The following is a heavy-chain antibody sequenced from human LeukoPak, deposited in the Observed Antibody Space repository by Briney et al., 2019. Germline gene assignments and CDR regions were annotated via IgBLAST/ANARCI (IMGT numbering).Heavy chain of an antibody. CDR3: AGLYGSGSYYWNYFDY. D-gene: IGHD3-10*01. CDR2: IYHSGST. J-gene: IGHJ4*02. CDR1: GYSISSGYY. Sequence: PSETLSLTCAVSGYSISSGYYWGWIRQPPGKGLEWFGSIYHSGSTYYNPSLKSRVTISVDTSKNQFSLKMSSVTAADTAVYYCAGLYGSGSYYWNYFDYWGQGTLVTVSS. V-gene: IGHV4-38-2*01.